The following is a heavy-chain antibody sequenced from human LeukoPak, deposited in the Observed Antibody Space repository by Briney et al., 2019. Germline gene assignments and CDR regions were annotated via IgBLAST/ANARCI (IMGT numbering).Heavy chain of an antibody. CDR3: ARHQWESPRSGFGY. CDR1: GGSLRSSTYY. Sequence: PSETLSLTCSVSGGSLRSSTYYWGWIRQPPGKGLEWIGSVYHTGSTSYNPSLKSRLTISIDTSKNNFSLTLTSVTAADTGLYFCARHQWESPRSGFGYWGQGTLVTVSS. V-gene: IGHV4-39*02. D-gene: IGHD1-26*01. J-gene: IGHJ4*02. CDR2: VYHTGST.